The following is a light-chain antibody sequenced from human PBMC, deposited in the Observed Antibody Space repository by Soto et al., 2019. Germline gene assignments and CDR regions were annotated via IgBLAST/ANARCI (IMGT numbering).Light chain of an antibody. J-gene: IGKJ1*01. V-gene: IGKV3-20*01. Sequence: EIVLTQSPGTLSLSPGERATLSCRASQSVSSSYLAWYQQKPGQAPRLLIYGASSRATGIPDRFSGSGSGTDFTLTISRLEPEDFAVYYCQQCGSSPWTFGQGTKGDIK. CDR2: GAS. CDR1: QSVSSSY. CDR3: QQCGSSPWT.